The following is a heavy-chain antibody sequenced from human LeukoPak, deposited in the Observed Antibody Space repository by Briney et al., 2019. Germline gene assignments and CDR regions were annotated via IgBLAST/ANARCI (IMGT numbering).Heavy chain of an antibody. D-gene: IGHD3-22*01. J-gene: IGHJ6*03. CDR2: IYYSGST. V-gene: IGHV4-59*12. Sequence: SETLSLTCTVSGGSISSYYWSWIRQPPGKGLEWIGYIYYSGSTNYNPSLKSRVTISVDTSKNQFSLKLSSVTAADTAVYYCARVVVVIPYYYYYMDVWGKGTTVTVSS. CDR1: GGSISSYY. CDR3: ARVVVVIPYYYYYMDV.